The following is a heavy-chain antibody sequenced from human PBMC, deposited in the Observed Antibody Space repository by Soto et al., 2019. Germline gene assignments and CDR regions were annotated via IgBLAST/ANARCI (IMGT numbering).Heavy chain of an antibody. CDR3: AKAALTYYDFWSGSYYFDY. V-gene: IGHV3-23*01. CDR1: GFTFSSYA. D-gene: IGHD3-3*01. Sequence: PGGSLRLSCAASGFTFSSYAMSWVRQAPGKGLEWVSAISGSGGSTYYADSVKGRFTISRDNSKNTLYLQMNSLRAEDTAVYYCAKAALTYYDFWSGSYYFDYWGQGTLVTVSS. J-gene: IGHJ4*02. CDR2: ISGSGGST.